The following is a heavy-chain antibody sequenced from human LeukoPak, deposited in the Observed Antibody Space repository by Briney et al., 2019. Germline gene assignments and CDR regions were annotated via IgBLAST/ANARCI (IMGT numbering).Heavy chain of an antibody. CDR2: IYYGGGT. J-gene: IGHJ4*02. Sequence: SETLSLTCSVSGGSFSNSYWTWIRQPPGRGLEWIGNIYYGGGTNYNPSLKSRVTISVDTSKNQFSLKLSSVTAADTAVYYCVSGGISLFDYWGQGTLVTVSS. CDR1: GGSFSNSY. CDR3: VSGGISLFDY. V-gene: IGHV4-59*01.